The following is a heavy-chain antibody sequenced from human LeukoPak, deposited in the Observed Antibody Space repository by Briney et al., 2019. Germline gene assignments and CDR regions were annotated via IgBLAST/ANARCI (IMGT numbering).Heavy chain of an antibody. V-gene: IGHV3-21*01. D-gene: IGHD3-10*01. CDR3: ARDRSPELLPYY. CDR2: ISSSSSYI. CDR1: GFTFSSYS. Sequence: PGGSLRPSCAASGFTFSSYSMNWVRQAPGKGLEWVSSISSSSSYIYYADSVKGRFTISRDNAKNSLYLQMNSLRAEDTAVYYCARDRSPELLPYYWGQGTLVTVSS. J-gene: IGHJ4*02.